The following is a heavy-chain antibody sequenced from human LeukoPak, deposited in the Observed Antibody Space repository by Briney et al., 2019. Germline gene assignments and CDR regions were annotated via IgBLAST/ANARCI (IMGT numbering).Heavy chain of an antibody. CDR3: ARDLGAYCTNGVCSYFDY. J-gene: IGHJ4*02. CDR1: GYTFTSYG. CDR2: ISAYNANT. Sequence: ASVKVSCKASGYTFTSYGISWVRQAPGQGLEWMGWISAYNANTHYAQKLQGRGTMTTDTSTSTAYMELRSLRSDDTAVYCCARDLGAYCTNGVCSYFDYWGQGTLVTVSS. D-gene: IGHD2-8*01. V-gene: IGHV1-18*01.